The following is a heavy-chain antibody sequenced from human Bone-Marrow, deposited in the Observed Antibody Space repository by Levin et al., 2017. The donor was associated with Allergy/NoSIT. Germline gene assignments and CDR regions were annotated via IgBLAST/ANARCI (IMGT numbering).Heavy chain of an antibody. CDR1: GFTFSDHY. J-gene: IGHJ4*02. CDR3: ARVGDSGRSLDY. V-gene: IGHV3-72*01. D-gene: IGHD1-26*01. Sequence: GGSLRLSCAASGFTFSDHYMDWVRQAPGKGLEWVGRTRNKANSYTTEYAASVKGRFTISRDDSKNSLYLQMNSLKTEDTAVYYCARVGDSGRSLDYWGQGTLVTVSS. CDR2: TRNKANSYTT.